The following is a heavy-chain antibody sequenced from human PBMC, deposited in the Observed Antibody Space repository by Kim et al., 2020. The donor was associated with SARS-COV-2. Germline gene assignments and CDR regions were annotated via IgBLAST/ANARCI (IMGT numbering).Heavy chain of an antibody. D-gene: IGHD3-3*01. V-gene: IGHV4-34*01. J-gene: IGHJ6*01. CDR1: GGSFSGYY. CDR3: ARDRGYDFWSGFSTPHYY. CDR2: INHSGST. Sequence: SETLSLTCAVYGGSFSGYYWSWIRQPPGKGLEWIGEINHSGSTNYNPSLKSRVTISVDTSKNQFSLKLSSVTAADTAVYYCARDRGYDFWSGFSTPHYY.